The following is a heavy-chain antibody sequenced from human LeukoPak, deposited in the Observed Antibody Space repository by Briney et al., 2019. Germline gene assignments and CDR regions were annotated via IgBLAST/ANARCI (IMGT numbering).Heavy chain of an antibody. CDR2: ISYDGSNK. D-gene: IGHD3-9*01. CDR1: GFTFSSYG. CDR3: AKDRQIDILTGPVDY. J-gene: IGHJ4*02. V-gene: IGHV3-30*18. Sequence: GGSLRLSCVASGFTFSSYGMHWVRQAPGKGLEWVAVISYDGSNKYYADSVKGRFTISRDNSKNTLYLQMNSLRAEDTAVYYCAKDRQIDILTGPVDYWGQGTLVTVSS.